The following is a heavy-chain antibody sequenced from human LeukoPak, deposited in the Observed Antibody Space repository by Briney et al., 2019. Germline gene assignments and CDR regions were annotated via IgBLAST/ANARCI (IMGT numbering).Heavy chain of an antibody. V-gene: IGHV3-21*01. D-gene: IGHD2-15*01. CDR3: ARVGGRGGYCSGGSCYYFDY. CDR2: ISSSSSYI. CDR1: GFTFSSYS. Sequence: GGSLRLSRAASGFTFSSYSMNWVRQAPGKGLEWVSSISSSSSYIYYADSVKGRFTISRDNAKNSLYLQMNSLRAEDTAVYYCARVGGRGGYCSGGSCYYFDYWGQGTLVTVSS. J-gene: IGHJ4*02.